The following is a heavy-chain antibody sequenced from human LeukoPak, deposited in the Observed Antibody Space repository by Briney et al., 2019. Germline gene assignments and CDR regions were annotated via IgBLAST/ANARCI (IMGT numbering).Heavy chain of an antibody. CDR3: AKVSGGGLYYDGMAV. V-gene: IGHV3-23*01. Sequence: GGSLRLSCAASGFTFNNYAMNWVRQAPGKGLEWVSVISGSGGTTYYADSVKGRFTISRDSSKNTLYLQMNSLRAEDTAVYYCAKVSGGGLYYDGMAVWGQGTTVTVSS. CDR2: ISGSGGTT. CDR1: GFTFNNYA. J-gene: IGHJ6*02. D-gene: IGHD1-14*01.